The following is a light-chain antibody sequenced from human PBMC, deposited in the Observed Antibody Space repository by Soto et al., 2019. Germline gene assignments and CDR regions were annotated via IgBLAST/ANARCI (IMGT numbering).Light chain of an antibody. CDR2: GAS. J-gene: IGKJ1*01. Sequence: EIVMTQSPVTLSVSPGERATLSCRASQSVSSNLAWYQQKRGQAPRLLIYGASTRATGIPARFSGSGSGTEFTLTISSLQSEDFAVYYCQQYDNWPMTFGQGTKVEIK. CDR1: QSVSSN. CDR3: QQYDNWPMT. V-gene: IGKV3-15*01.